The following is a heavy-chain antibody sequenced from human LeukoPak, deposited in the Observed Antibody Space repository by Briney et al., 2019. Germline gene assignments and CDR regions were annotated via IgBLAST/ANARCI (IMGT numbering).Heavy chain of an antibody. CDR2: IYYSGST. CDR1: GGSISSYY. CDR3: ASSSWYGRIDY. Sequence: SETLSLTCTVSGGSISSYYWSWVRQPPGKGLEWIGYIYYSGSTNYNPSLKSRVTISVDTSKNQFSLKLSSVTAADTAVYYCASSSWYGRIDYWGQGTLVTVSS. V-gene: IGHV4-59*08. J-gene: IGHJ4*02. D-gene: IGHD6-13*01.